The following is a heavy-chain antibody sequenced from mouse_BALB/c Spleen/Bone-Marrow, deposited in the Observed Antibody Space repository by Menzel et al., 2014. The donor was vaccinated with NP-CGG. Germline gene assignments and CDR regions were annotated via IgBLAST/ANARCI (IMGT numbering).Heavy chain of an antibody. J-gene: IGHJ4*01. CDR2: IFPGTDTT. V-gene: IGHV1S132*01. CDR3: SSGPLYAMDY. Sequence: QVQLQQSGAELVKPGTSVKLSCKTSGYTFTSYWIQWVKQRPGQGLGWIGEIFPGTDTTYYNEKFKGKATLTIDTSSSPAYMHLNSLTSEDSAVYFCSSGPLYAMDYWGSRNLSHRLL. CDR1: GYTFTSYW.